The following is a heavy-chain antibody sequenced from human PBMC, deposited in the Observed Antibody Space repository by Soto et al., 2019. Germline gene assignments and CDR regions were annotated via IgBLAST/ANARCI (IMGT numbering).Heavy chain of an antibody. J-gene: IGHJ6*02. CDR3: ARYYGSGSYYYYYGMAV. V-gene: IGHV1-18*01. CDR1: GYTFTSYG. Sequence: ASVKVSCKASGYTFTSYGVSWVRQAPGQGLEWMGWISAYNGNTNYAQKLQGRVTMTTDTSTSTAYMELRSLRSDDTAVYYCARYYGSGSYYYYYGMAVSGQGTTVLVSS. D-gene: IGHD3-10*01. CDR2: ISAYNGNT.